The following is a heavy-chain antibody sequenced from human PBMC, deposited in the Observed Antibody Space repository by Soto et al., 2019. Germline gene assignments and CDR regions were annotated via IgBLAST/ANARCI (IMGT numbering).Heavy chain of an antibody. J-gene: IGHJ6*02. CDR1: GFTFTDYV. Sequence: GGSLRLSCAASGFTFTDYVIHWVRQPAGKGLEWVASMTYDGATEYYADSVKGRFTMSRDNSKRTVSLQMNSLTPEDTAVYYCASWRLRIAVHDVLEVWAQVTTVTVSS. CDR2: MTYDGATE. D-gene: IGHD3-10*02. CDR3: ASWRLRIAVHDVLEV. V-gene: IGHV3-30*14.